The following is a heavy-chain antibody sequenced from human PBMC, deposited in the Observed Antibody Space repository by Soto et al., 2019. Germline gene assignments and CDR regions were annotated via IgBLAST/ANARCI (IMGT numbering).Heavy chain of an antibody. CDR2: ISYDGSNK. Sequence: PGGSLRLSCAASGFTFSSYGMHWVRQAPGKGLEWVAVISYDGSNKYYADSVKGRFTISRDNSKNTLYLQMNSLRAEDTAVYYCAKDTQQWLDPKESDYFDYWGQGTLVTVSS. CDR3: AKDTQQWLDPKESDYFDY. CDR1: GFTFSSYG. J-gene: IGHJ4*02. D-gene: IGHD6-19*01. V-gene: IGHV3-30*18.